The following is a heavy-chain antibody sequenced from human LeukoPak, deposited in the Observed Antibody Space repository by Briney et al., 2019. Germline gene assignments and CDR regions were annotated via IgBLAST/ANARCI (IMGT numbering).Heavy chain of an antibody. D-gene: IGHD3-16*01. Sequence: GGSLRLSCAASGFTFSSYAMSWVRQAPGKGLEWVSAISGSGGSTYYADSVKGRFTISRDNSKNTLYLQMNSLRAEDTAVYYCAKDLGSFGRYYYYMDVWGKGTTVTVSS. CDR1: GFTFSSYA. J-gene: IGHJ6*03. CDR2: ISGSGGST. CDR3: AKDLGSFGRYYYYMDV. V-gene: IGHV3-23*01.